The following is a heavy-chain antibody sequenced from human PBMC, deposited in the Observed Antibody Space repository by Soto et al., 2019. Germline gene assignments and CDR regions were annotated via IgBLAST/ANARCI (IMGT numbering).Heavy chain of an antibody. D-gene: IGHD5-18*01. CDR3: ARGLQLKFDP. CDR1: GYTFTSYG. Sequence: ASVKVSCKASGYTFTSYGISWVRQAPGQGLEWMGWISAYNGNTKYSQKFQGRVTITRDTSASTAYMELSSLRSEDTAVYYCARGLQLKFDPWGQGTLVTVSS. CDR2: ISAYNGNT. J-gene: IGHJ5*02. V-gene: IGHV1-18*01.